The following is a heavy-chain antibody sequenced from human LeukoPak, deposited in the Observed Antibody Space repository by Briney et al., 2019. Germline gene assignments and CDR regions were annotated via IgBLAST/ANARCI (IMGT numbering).Heavy chain of an antibody. J-gene: IGHJ4*02. CDR3: ARVERYSSSWLQFDY. V-gene: IGHV4-59*12. Sequence: SETLSLTCTVSGGSISSYYWSWIRQPPGKGLEWIGYIYYSGSTNYNPSLKSRVTISVDTSKNQFSLKLSSVTAADTAVYYCARVERYSSSWLQFDYWGQGTLVTVSS. CDR2: IYYSGST. CDR1: GGSISSYY. D-gene: IGHD6-13*01.